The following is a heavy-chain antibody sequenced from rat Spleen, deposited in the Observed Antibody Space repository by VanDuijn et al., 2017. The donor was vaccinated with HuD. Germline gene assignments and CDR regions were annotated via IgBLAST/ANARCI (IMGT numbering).Heavy chain of an antibody. CDR1: GFTFSDYY. V-gene: IGHV5-20*01. CDR3: GDGYSGDY. Sequence: EVQLVESGGGLVQPGRSMKLSCAASGFTFSDYYMAWIRQAPTKGLEWVASITNTGGSIYYPDSVKGRFTISRDNAKSSLYLQMDSLRSEDTATYYCGDGYSGDYWGQGVMVTVSS. J-gene: IGHJ2*01. D-gene: IGHD4-3*01. CDR2: ITNTGGSI.